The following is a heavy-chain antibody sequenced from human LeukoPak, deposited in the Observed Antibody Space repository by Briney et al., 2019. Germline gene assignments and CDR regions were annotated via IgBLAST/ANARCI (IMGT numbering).Heavy chain of an antibody. J-gene: IGHJ4*02. V-gene: IGHV3-48*03. CDR1: GFTFGSYE. D-gene: IGHD6-19*01. CDR2: ISSNGSTI. CDR3: ARGSRKSSGWYIDY. Sequence: GGSLRLSCAASGFTFGSYEMNWVRQAPGKGLEWVSYISSNGSTIYYADSVKGRCTISRDNAKNSLYVQMNSLRAEDTAVYYCARGSRKSSGWYIDYWGQGTLVTVSS.